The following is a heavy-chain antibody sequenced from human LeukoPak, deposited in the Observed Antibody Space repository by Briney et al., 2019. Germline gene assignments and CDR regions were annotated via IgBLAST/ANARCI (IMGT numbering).Heavy chain of an antibody. Sequence: GGSLRPSCAASGFTFSDYGMHWVRQAPGKGLEWVAFIRYDGNEKYYADSVKGRFTISRDNAKNSLYLQMSSLRAEDTAVYYCAELGITMIGGVWGKGTTVTISS. CDR3: AELGITMIGGV. CDR1: GFTFSDYG. CDR2: IRYDGNEK. D-gene: IGHD3-10*02. J-gene: IGHJ6*04. V-gene: IGHV3-30*02.